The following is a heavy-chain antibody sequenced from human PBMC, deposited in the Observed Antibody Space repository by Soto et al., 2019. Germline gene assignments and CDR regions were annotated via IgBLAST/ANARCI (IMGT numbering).Heavy chain of an antibody. Sequence: SETLSLTCTVSGASSSSGDYYWSWIRQPPGKGLEWIGYIYYTGRTYYKPSLKNRVTMSGDTSKKQFSLKLTSVTAADTAVYYCARSYDSSGYNWFGPWGQGTLVTVSS. V-gene: IGHV4-30-4*01. CDR2: IYYTGRT. J-gene: IGHJ5*02. D-gene: IGHD3-22*01. CDR1: GASSSSGDYY. CDR3: ARSYDSSGYNWFGP.